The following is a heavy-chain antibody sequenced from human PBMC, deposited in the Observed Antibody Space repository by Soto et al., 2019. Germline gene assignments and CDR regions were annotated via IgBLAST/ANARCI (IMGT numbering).Heavy chain of an antibody. V-gene: IGHV4-39*01. CDR1: GGSISSSNYY. J-gene: IGHJ5*02. CDR2: IYYSGNS. CDR3: VRNEVAHSFDP. Sequence: QLQLQESGPGLVKPSETLSLTCTVSGGSISSSNYYWAWVRQPPGKGLEWIGSIYYSGNSYYTTSRKSRDPLPVEPSKTQFTLKLSSVTAADTAVYYSVRNEVAHSFDPWGQVTLVTVSS. D-gene: IGHD5-12*01.